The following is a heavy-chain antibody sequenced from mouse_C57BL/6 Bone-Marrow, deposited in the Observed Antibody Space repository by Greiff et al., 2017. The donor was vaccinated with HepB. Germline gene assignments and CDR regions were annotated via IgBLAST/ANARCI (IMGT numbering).Heavy chain of an antibody. V-gene: IGHV1-81*01. D-gene: IGHD3-2*02. J-gene: IGHJ3*01. CDR3: ARRAAQATPFAY. Sequence: QVQLQQSGAELARPGASVKLSCKASGYTFTSYGISWVKQRTGQGLEWIGEIYPRSGNTYYNEKFKGKATLTADKSSSTAYMELRSLTSEDSAVYFWARRAAQATPFAYWGQGTLVTVSA. CDR1: GYTFTSYG. CDR2: IYPRSGNT.